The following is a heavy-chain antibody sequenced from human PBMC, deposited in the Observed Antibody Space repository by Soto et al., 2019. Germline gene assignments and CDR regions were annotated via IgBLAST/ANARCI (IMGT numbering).Heavy chain of an antibody. V-gene: IGHV4-31*03. CDR2: HYNDGST. CDR3: ARDRYAGKLLDV. D-gene: IGHD6-13*01. CDR1: GGSVSSGGYY. J-gene: IGHJ4*01. Sequence: PSETLALTCNVSGGSVSSGGYYWSCVSQNPEKGLEWIGYHYNDGSTFYNPALQSRAVISVDKTKNHLFLNLRSVTAADTAVYYCARDRYAGKLLDVWGQGTLVIGSS.